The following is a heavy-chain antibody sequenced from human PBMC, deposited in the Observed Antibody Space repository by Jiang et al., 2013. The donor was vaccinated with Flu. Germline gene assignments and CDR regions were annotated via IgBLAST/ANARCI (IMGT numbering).Heavy chain of an antibody. V-gene: IGHV3-23*01. J-gene: IGHJ4*02. CDR3: AKGPYYYDSSGYYPLDY. CDR2: ISGSGGST. D-gene: IGHD3-22*01. Sequence: ISGSGGSTYYADSVKGRFTISRDNSKNTLYLQMNSLRAEDTAVYYCAKGPYYYDSSGYYPLDYWGQGTPVTVSS.